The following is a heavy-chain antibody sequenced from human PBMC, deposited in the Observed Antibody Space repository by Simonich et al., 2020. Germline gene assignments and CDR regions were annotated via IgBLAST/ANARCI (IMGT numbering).Heavy chain of an antibody. Sequence: QLQLQESGPGLVKPSETLSLTCTVSGGSISSSSYYWGWIRQPPGKGLEWIGSIYYSVSPYSTPSLKSRVTISVDTSKTQFSLKLSSVTAADTAVYYCATLYSSSWYYWGQGTLVTVSS. D-gene: IGHD6-13*01. CDR2: IYYSVSP. V-gene: IGHV4-39*01. CDR1: GGSISSSSYY. CDR3: ATLYSSSWYY. J-gene: IGHJ4*02.